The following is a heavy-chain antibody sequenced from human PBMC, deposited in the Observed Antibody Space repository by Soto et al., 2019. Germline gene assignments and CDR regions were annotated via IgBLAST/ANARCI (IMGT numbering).Heavy chain of an antibody. CDR2: VYYSGIT. J-gene: IGHJ3*02. CDR1: GDSIGVSY. CDR3: ARHKVGVDGFDI. V-gene: IGHV4-59*08. Sequence: SETLSLTCSVSGDSIGVSYWSWIRQPPGKELQWIGYVYYSGITDYNPSLKSRVSISVDTSKNQFSLKLSSVTAADTAVYYCARHKVGVDGFDIWGQGTMVTVSS. D-gene: IGHD2-15*01.